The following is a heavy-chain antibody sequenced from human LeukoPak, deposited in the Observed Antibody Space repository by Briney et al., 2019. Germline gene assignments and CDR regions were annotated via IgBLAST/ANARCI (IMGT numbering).Heavy chain of an antibody. CDR3: ANHLACGSTSCPSFDY. Sequence: KAGGSLRLSCAASAFSLNAYNMNWVRQAPGKGLEWVSSISYTGTYIYYADSVKGRFTISRDNAKNSLYLQMNSLRAEDTAVYYCANHLACGSTSCPSFDYWGQGTLVTVSS. J-gene: IGHJ4*02. D-gene: IGHD2-2*01. V-gene: IGHV3-21*01. CDR1: AFSLNAYN. CDR2: ISYTGTYI.